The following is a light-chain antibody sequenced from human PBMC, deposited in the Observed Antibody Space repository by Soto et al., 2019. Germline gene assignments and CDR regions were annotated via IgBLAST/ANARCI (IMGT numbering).Light chain of an antibody. Sequence: EIVLTQSPATLSLAPGDRANLSCRASQSVSTKNLAWYQQKPGQAPRLLIFGTSSRATGISDRFSGSESGTVFSLTISRLKPEDFAVYYYQQFGRSPPYTFGPGTKVEIK. CDR3: QQFGRSPPYT. J-gene: IGKJ2*01. CDR1: QSVSTKN. V-gene: IGKV3-20*01. CDR2: GTS.